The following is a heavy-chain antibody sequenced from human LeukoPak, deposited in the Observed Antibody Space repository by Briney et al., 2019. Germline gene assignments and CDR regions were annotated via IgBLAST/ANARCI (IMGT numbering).Heavy chain of an antibody. CDR1: VFTLCSNT. CDR2: ISGSGGVT. CDR3: ATRPIVGAPY. J-gene: IGHJ4*02. V-gene: IGHV3-23*01. Sequence: GGSPRLSRAPPVFTLCSNTRRSGCPGPREGLGRVSGISGSGGVTYYADSVKGRFTISRDNSKNTLFVQMNSLRAEDTAVYYCATRPIVGAPYWGQGTLVTVSS. D-gene: IGHD1-26*01.